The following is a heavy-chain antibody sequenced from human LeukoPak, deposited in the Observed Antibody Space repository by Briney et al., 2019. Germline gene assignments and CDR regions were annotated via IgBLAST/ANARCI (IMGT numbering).Heavy chain of an antibody. CDR2: IYTSGST. D-gene: IGHD5-18*01. CDR1: GGSISSGSYY. J-gene: IGHJ4*02. CDR3: ARGGRIQPASRKTPGYYFDY. Sequence: SETLSLTCTVSGGSISSGSYYWSWIRQPAGKGLEWIGRIYTSGSTNYNPSLKSRVTISVDTSKNQFSLKLSSVTAADTAVYYCARGGRIQPASRKTPGYYFDYWGQGTLVTVSS. V-gene: IGHV4-61*02.